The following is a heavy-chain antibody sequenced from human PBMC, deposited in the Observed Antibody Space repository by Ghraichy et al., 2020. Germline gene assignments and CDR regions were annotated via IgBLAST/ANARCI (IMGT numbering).Heavy chain of an antibody. CDR2: IIPIFGTA. CDR1: GGTFSSYA. J-gene: IGHJ4*02. Sequence: SVKVSCKASGGTFSSYAISWVRQAPGQGLEWMGGIIPIFGTANYAQRFQGRVTIIADESTSTAYMELSSLRSEDTAVYYCARDASRDRRISDYWGQGTLVTVSS. D-gene: IGHD1-14*01. V-gene: IGHV1-69*13. CDR3: ARDASRDRRISDY.